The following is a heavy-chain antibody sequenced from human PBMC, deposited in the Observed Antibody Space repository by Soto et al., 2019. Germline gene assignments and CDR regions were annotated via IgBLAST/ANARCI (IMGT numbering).Heavy chain of an antibody. CDR2: IIPIFGTA. CDR3: ASSGNSNIMSYYSYGMDV. CDR1: GGTFSSYA. Sequence: GASVKVSCKASGGTFSSYAISWVRQAPGQGLEWMGGIIPIFGTANYAQKFQGRVTITADKSTSTAYMELSSLRSEDTAVYYCASSGNSNIMSYYSYGMDVWGQGTTVTV. J-gene: IGHJ6*02. D-gene: IGHD1-7*01. V-gene: IGHV1-69*06.